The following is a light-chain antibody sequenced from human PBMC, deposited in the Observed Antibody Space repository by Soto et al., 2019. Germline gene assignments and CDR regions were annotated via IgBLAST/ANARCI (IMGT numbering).Light chain of an antibody. CDR2: EGS. V-gene: IGLV2-23*01. Sequence: QSALTQPASVSGSPGQSITISCTGTSSDVGTYNLVSWYQQHPGKGPKLMIYEGSKRPSGVSNRFSGSKSGNTASLTISGLQAEDDADYYCCSYAGSSTWVFGGGTKLTVL. J-gene: IGLJ3*02. CDR3: CSYAGSSTWV. CDR1: SSDVGTYNL.